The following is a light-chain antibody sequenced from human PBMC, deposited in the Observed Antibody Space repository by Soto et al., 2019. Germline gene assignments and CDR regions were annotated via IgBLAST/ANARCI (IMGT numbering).Light chain of an antibody. Sequence: QPVLTQSSSASASLGSSVKLTCTLSSGHSSFIIAWHQQQPGKAPRFLMKLEGDGSYDKGSGVPDRFSGSSSGADRYLTISNLQFEEEADYYCETWDDNTWVFGGGTKVTVL. CDR3: ETWDDNTWV. CDR2: LEGDGSY. V-gene: IGLV4-60*02. J-gene: IGLJ3*02. CDR1: SGHSSFI.